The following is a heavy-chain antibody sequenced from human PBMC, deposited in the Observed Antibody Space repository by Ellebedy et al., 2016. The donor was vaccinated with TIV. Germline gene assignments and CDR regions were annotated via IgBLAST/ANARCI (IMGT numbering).Heavy chain of an antibody. Sequence: ASVKVSCKASGYTFTAYHIHWVRQAPGQGLEWMGWIYPYNGGTNYAQKFQGRVTMTRDTSISTGYMELSGLKSDDTAVYYCARDPPRTGDSYSDLWGRGTLVTVSS. D-gene: IGHD1-1*01. CDR2: IYPYNGGT. CDR3: ARDPPRTGDSYSDL. V-gene: IGHV1-2*02. CDR1: GYTFTAYH. J-gene: IGHJ2*01.